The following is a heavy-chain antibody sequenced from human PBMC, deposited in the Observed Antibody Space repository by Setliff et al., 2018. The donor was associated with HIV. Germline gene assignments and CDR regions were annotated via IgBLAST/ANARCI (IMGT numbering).Heavy chain of an antibody. Sequence: SETLSLTCTVSGGSISSGGYYWSWIRQHPGKGLEWIGYTNYSGSTYYNPSLKSRVTMSVDTSKNQFSLKLSSVTTADTAVYYCARARGLLPYYYLDVWGKGTTVTVSS. J-gene: IGHJ6*03. V-gene: IGHV4-31*03. CDR1: GGSISSGGYY. CDR2: TNYSGST. D-gene: IGHD3-10*01. CDR3: ARARGLLPYYYLDV.